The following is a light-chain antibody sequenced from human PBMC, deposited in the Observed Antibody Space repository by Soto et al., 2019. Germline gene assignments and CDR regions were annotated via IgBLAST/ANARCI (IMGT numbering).Light chain of an antibody. CDR1: QSVNNW. CDR3: QPYESDSAWK. V-gene: IGKV1-5*01. Sequence: IDMNQRRTTLSASFGDRVTITCRASQSVNNWLAWFQQKPGKVPKLLIFDASTLQTGVPSRFGGGGSGTEFTLAISISQSCDLAAHCCQPYESDSAWKFGEGIKVDIK. CDR2: DAS. J-gene: IGKJ1*01.